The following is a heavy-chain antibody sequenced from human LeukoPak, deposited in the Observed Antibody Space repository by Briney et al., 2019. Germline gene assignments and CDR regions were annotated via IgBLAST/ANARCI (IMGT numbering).Heavy chain of an antibody. Sequence: SETLSLTCTVSGGSISSYYWSWIRQPPGKGLEWIGYIYYSGSTNYNPSLKSRVTISVDTSKNQFSLKLSSVTAADTAAYYCARQGPGDLTSFDYWGQGTLVTVSS. V-gene: IGHV4-59*08. D-gene: IGHD3-16*01. CDR3: ARQGPGDLTSFDY. J-gene: IGHJ4*02. CDR2: IYYSGST. CDR1: GGSISSYY.